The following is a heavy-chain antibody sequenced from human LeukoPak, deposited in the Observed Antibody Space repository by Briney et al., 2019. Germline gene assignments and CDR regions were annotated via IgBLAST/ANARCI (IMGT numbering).Heavy chain of an antibody. D-gene: IGHD3-22*01. CDR1: GYTFTDYY. CDR2: INPNSGGT. Sequence: ASVKVSCKASGYTFTDYYMHWVRQAPGQGLEWMGWINPNSGGTNYAQKFQGRVTMTRDTSISTAYMELSRLRSDDTAVYYCARDYYDSSGYYLPLDYWGQGTLVTVSS. J-gene: IGHJ4*02. CDR3: ARDYYDSSGYYLPLDY. V-gene: IGHV1-2*02.